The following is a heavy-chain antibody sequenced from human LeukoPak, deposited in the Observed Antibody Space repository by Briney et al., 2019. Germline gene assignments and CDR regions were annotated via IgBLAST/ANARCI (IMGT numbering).Heavy chain of an antibody. Sequence: PSETLSLTCAVYGGSFSSYYWSWIRQPPGKGLEWIGEINHSGSTNYNPSLKSRVTISVDTSKNQFSLKLSSVTAADTAVYYCARGLMVRGPSDYWGQGTLVTVSS. CDR2: INHSGST. CDR1: GGSFSSYY. CDR3: ARGLMVRGPSDY. D-gene: IGHD3-10*01. V-gene: IGHV4-34*01. J-gene: IGHJ4*02.